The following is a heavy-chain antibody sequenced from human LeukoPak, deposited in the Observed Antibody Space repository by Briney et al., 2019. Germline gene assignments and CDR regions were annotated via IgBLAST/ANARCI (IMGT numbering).Heavy chain of an antibody. D-gene: IGHD3-10*01. CDR1: GGSISSGSYY. Sequence: SETLSLTCTVSGGSISSGSYYWSWIRQPAGTGLEWIGRIYASGSTNYNPSLKSRVTISVDTSKNQFSLRLSSVTAADTAVYYRARGIGTRGVTFDYWGQGTLVTVSS. J-gene: IGHJ4*02. V-gene: IGHV4-61*02. CDR2: IYASGST. CDR3: ARGIGTRGVTFDY.